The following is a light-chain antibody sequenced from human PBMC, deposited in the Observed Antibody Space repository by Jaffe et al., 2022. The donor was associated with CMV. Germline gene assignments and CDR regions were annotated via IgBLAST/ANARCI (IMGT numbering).Light chain of an antibody. CDR2: DAS. Sequence: EIVLRQSPATLSLSPGERATLSCWASQSIDRFLAWYQQKPGQAPRLLIYDASNRATGIPARFSGSGSGTDFTLTISSLEPEDFAVYYCHQRRDWPLTFGGGTKVEIK. CDR1: QSIDRF. V-gene: IGKV3-11*01. CDR3: HQRRDWPLT. J-gene: IGKJ4*01.